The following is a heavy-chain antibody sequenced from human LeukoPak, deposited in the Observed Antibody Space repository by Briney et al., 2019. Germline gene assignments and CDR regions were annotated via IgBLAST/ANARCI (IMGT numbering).Heavy chain of an antibody. D-gene: IGHD5-18*01. Sequence: SETPSLTCTVSGGSVSSGSYYWSWIRQPPGKGLEWIGYIYYSGSTNYNPSLKSRVTISVDTSKNQFSLKLSSVTAADTAVYYCARSYSFDAFDIWGQGTMVTVSS. V-gene: IGHV4-61*01. J-gene: IGHJ3*02. CDR1: GGSVSSGSYY. CDR3: ARSYSFDAFDI. CDR2: IYYSGST.